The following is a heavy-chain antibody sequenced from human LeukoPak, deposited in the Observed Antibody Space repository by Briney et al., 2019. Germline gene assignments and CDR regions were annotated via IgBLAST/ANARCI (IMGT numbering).Heavy chain of an antibody. V-gene: IGHV4-39*01. Sequence: SETLSLTCTVSDVSVSSSSYYWAWIHQPPGKWLEWIGSIYYNGRTYYDPSLKSRVTISLDTSKNQFSMKLTSVTAADTAVYYCARHPGCFDYWGQGILVTVSS. J-gene: IGHJ4*02. CDR2: IYYNGRT. CDR1: DVSVSSSSYY. D-gene: IGHD2-8*01. CDR3: ARHPGCFDY.